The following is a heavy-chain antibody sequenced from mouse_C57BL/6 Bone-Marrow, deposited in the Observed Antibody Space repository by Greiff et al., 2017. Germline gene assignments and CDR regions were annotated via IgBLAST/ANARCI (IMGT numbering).Heavy chain of an antibody. CDR2: FYPGSGSI. CDR1: GYTFTAYT. D-gene: IGHD1-1*01. CDR3: ARHDTPCCYGSLYWYFDV. J-gene: IGHJ1*03. Sequence: QVQLQQYGAELVKPGASVKLSCKASGYTFTAYTIHWVKQRSGQGLEWIGWFYPGSGSIKYNEKFKDKATLTAAKSSSTASMELSRLTSEDAAVYCCARHDTPCCYGSLYWYFDVWGTGTTVTVSS. V-gene: IGHV1-62-2*01.